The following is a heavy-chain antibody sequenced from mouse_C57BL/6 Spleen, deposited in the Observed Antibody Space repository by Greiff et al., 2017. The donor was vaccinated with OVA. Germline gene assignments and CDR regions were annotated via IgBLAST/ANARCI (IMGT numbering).Heavy chain of an antibody. J-gene: IGHJ4*01. CDR3: ARPAMDY. CDR1: GYTFTGYW. Sequence: QVQLQQSGAELMKPGASVKLSCKATGYTFTGYWREWVKQRPGHGLEWIGEILPGSGSTNNNEKFKGKATFTADTSSNTAYMQLSSLAAEDSAIYYCARPAMDYWGQGTSVTVSS. V-gene: IGHV1-9*01. CDR2: ILPGSGST.